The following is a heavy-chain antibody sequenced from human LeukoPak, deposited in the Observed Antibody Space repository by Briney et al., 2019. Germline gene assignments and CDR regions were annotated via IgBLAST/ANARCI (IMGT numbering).Heavy chain of an antibody. CDR2: ISAYNGNT. V-gene: IGHV1-18*01. J-gene: IGHJ6*03. D-gene: IGHD1-26*01. CDR1: GYTFTSYG. CDR3: ARKGAATSGLDYYYMDV. Sequence: ASVKVSCKASGYTFTSYGISWVRQAPGQGLEWMGWISAYNGNTNYAQKLQGRVTMTTDTSTSTAHMELRSLRSDDTAVYYCARKGAATSGLDYYYMDVWGKGTTVTVSS.